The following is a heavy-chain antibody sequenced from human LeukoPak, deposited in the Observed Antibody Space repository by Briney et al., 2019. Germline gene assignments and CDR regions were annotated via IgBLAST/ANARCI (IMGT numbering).Heavy chain of an antibody. CDR3: ARTSGGSYYYYMDV. CDR2: INHSGST. Sequence: SETLSLTCAVYGGSFSGYYWSWIRQPPGKGLEWIGEINHSGSTNYNPSLKSRVTISVDTSKNQFSLKLSSVTAADTAVYYCARTSGGSYYYYMDVWGKGTTVTVSS. V-gene: IGHV4-34*01. D-gene: IGHD2-15*01. J-gene: IGHJ6*03. CDR1: GGSFSGYY.